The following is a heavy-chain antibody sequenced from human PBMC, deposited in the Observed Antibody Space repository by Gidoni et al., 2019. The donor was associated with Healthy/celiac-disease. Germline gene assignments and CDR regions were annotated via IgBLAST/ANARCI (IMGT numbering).Heavy chain of an antibody. Sequence: QLQLQESGPGLVKPSETLSLTCTVSGGSISSSSYYWGWLRQPPGKGLEWIGSIYYSGSPYYNPSLKSRVTISVDTSKNQFSLKLSSVTAADTAVYYCARQKLRFLESNKGAEFDPWGQGTLVTVSS. V-gene: IGHV4-39*01. J-gene: IGHJ5*02. CDR2: IYYSGSP. D-gene: IGHD3-3*01. CDR3: ARQKLRFLESNKGAEFDP. CDR1: GGSISSSSYY.